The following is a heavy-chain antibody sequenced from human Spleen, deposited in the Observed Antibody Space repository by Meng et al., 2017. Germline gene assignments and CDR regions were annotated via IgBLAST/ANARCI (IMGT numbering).Heavy chain of an antibody. CDR2: ISSYNGNT. CDR1: GYTFTTHG. CDR3: GRVSGSGNFMDY. Sequence: QVQFVQSGAEVKKPGDSEKVSCKASGYTFTTHGITWVRQAPGQGLEWMGWISSYNGNTNYAQRLQDRVTLTTDTTTSTAYMEMRSLQSDDTAVYFCGRVSGSGNFMDYWGQGTLVTVSS. J-gene: IGHJ4*02. D-gene: IGHD3-10*01. V-gene: IGHV1-18*01.